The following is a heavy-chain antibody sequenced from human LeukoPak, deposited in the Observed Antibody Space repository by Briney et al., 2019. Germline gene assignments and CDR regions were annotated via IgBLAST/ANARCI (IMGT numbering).Heavy chain of an antibody. Sequence: GGSLRLSCAASGFTFSSYWMRWVRQAPGKGLEWVARIKQDGSGKYYVDSVKGRFTIPRDNAKNSLYLQMNSLRAEDTAVYYRARARSSSSSDTYYYYYYMDVWGKGTTVTVSS. V-gene: IGHV3-7*01. D-gene: IGHD6-6*01. CDR2: IKQDGSGK. CDR1: GFTFSSYW. CDR3: ARARSSSSSDTYYYYYYMDV. J-gene: IGHJ6*03.